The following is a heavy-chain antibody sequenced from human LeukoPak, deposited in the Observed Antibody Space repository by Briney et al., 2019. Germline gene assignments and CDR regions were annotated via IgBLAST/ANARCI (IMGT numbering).Heavy chain of an antibody. J-gene: IGHJ5*02. D-gene: IGHD2-2*01. CDR1: GFTFSSYA. CDR3: AKVVTPAASYRFDWFDP. CDR2: ISGSGGST. V-gene: IGHV3-23*01. Sequence: GGPLRLSCAASGFTFSSYAMSWVRQAPGKGLEWVSAISGSGGSTYYADSVKGRFTISRDNSKNTLYLQMNSLRAEDTAVYYCAKVVTPAASYRFDWFDPWGQGTLVTVSS.